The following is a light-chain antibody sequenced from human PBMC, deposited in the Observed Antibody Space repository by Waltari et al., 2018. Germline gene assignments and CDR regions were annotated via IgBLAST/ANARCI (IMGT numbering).Light chain of an antibody. CDR2: GAS. CDR1: QSINND. CDR3: QQGYNNPRT. Sequence: DIQMTQSPSSLSASVGDRVTITCRASQSINNDLNWYQQKAGKAPKLLIFGASRLQSGVPSRFSGSGSGTYFTITISSLQPEDFATYYCQQGYNNPRTFGQGTEVEMK. V-gene: IGKV1-39*01. J-gene: IGKJ1*01.